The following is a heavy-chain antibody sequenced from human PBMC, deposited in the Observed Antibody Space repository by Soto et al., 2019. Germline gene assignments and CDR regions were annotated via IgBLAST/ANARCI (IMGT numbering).Heavy chain of an antibody. J-gene: IGHJ6*03. V-gene: IGHV3-21*01. CDR2: ISSSSSYI. Sequence: PGGSLRLSCAASGFTFISYSMNWVLQAPWKGLEWVSSISSSSSYIYYADSVKGRFTISRDNAKNSLYLQMNSLRAEDTAVYYCARAVEDDFWRRATYYMDVWCKAPTLTLSS. CDR3: ARAVEDDFWRRATYYMDV. CDR1: GFTFISYS. D-gene: IGHD3-3*01.